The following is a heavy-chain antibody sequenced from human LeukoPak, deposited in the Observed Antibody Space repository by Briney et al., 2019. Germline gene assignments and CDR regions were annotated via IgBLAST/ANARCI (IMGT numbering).Heavy chain of an antibody. CDR3: ARGAVAGTGVKY. D-gene: IGHD6-19*01. Sequence: PGGSLRLSCAASGFTLSSYSMNWVRQAPGKGLEWVSSISSSSSYIYYADSVKGRFTISRDNAKNSLYLQMNSLRAEDSAVYYCARGAVAGTGVKYWGQGTLVTVSS. V-gene: IGHV3-21*01. CDR2: ISSSSSYI. J-gene: IGHJ4*02. CDR1: GFTLSSYS.